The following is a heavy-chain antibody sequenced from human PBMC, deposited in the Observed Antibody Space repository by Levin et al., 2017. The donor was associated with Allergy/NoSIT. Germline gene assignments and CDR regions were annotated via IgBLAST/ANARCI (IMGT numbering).Heavy chain of an antibody. CDR2: INPNSGGT. J-gene: IGHJ4*02. D-gene: IGHD2-21*01. Sequence: ASVKVSCKASGYTFTGYYMHWVRQAPGQGLEWMGRINPNSGGTNYAQKFQGRVTMTRDTSISTAYMELSRLRSDDTAVYYCARDRGSGLAYCGGDCLFTLVYWGQGTLVTVSS. V-gene: IGHV1-2*06. CDR1: GYTFTGYY. CDR3: ARDRGSGLAYCGGDCLFTLVY.